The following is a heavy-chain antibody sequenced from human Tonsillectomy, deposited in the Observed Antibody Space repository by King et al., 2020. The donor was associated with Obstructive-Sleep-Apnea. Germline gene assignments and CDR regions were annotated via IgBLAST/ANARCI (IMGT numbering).Heavy chain of an antibody. CDR3: ARGSYSSGWEGDY. V-gene: IGHV3-30*02. J-gene: IGHJ4*02. Sequence: QLVQSGGGVVQPGRSLRLSCAASGFTFSNYGMHWVRQAPGKGLGWVAFIRYDGSNKYYVDSVKGRFTISRDNSKNTQYLQMNSLRPEDTAVYYCARGSYSSGWEGDYWGQGTLVIVSS. CDR2: IRYDGSNK. CDR1: GFTFSNYG. D-gene: IGHD6-19*01.